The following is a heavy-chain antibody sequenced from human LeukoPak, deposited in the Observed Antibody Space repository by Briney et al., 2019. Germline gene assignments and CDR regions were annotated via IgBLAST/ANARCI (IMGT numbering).Heavy chain of an antibody. V-gene: IGHV3-30*04. CDR2: ISYDGSNK. D-gene: IGHD2-15*01. Sequence: PGGSLRLSCAASGFTFSSYAMHWVRQAPGKGLEWGAVISYDGSNKYYADSVKGRFTITRDNSKNTLYLQMDSLRTEDTAVYYCTKDPGSGGGAVDYWGQGTLVTVSS. J-gene: IGHJ4*02. CDR1: GFTFSSYA. CDR3: TKDPGSGGGAVDY.